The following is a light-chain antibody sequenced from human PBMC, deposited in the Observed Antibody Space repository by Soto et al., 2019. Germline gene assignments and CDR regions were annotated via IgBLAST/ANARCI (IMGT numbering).Light chain of an antibody. Sequence: QSVLTQPPSASGAPGQSVTISCTGTSTDVGGYNYVCWYQQHPGKAPKLMIYEVIKRPSGGSDRFSGSKSGNTASLTVSGVEADDEADYECGSYPGSPLFGGGTKLTVL. J-gene: IGLJ3*02. V-gene: IGLV2-8*01. CDR3: GSYPGSPL. CDR2: EVI. CDR1: STDVGGYNY.